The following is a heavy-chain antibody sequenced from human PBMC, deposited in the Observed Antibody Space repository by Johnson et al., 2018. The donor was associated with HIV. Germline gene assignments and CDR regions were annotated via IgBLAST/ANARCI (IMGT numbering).Heavy chain of an antibody. CDR1: GFTFSSYA. V-gene: IGHV3-30*04. D-gene: IGHD2-21*02. J-gene: IGHJ3*02. CDR2: ISYDGSNK. Sequence: QVQLVESGGGVVQPGRSLRLSCAASGFTFSSYAMHWVRQAPGKGLEWVAVISYDGSNKYYADSVKGRFTISRDNSKNTLFLQMNSLRAEDTAVYYCASATYCGGDCYPWDAFDIWGQGTMVAVSS. CDR3: ASATYCGGDCYPWDAFDI.